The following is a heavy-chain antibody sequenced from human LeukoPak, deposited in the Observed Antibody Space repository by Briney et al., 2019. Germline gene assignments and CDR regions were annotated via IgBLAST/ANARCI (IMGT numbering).Heavy chain of an antibody. V-gene: IGHV5-51*01. CDR1: GYTFTKYW. J-gene: IGHJ4*02. Sequence: GESLKISCEGSGYTFTKYWIGWVRQMPGKGLEWMGIIYPRDSDTIYSPSFQGQVTISADKSIRTAYLQRSSLTASDTAIYYCARGERAMATRKAGYDYWGQGTLVTVSS. CDR2: IYPRDSDT. CDR3: ARGERAMATRKAGYDY. D-gene: IGHD5-24*01.